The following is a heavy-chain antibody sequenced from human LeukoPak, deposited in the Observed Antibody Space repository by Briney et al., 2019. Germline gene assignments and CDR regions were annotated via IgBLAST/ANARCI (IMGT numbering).Heavy chain of an antibody. J-gene: IGHJ2*01. CDR1: GGSFTASY. CDR2: IHHAGDT. V-gene: IGHV4-34*01. Sequence: SETLSLTCGVDGGSFTASYWSWIRQSPGKGLEWIGEIHHAGDTNYNPSPKSRVTISLDIYKAQFSLNLKSVTAADTAVYYCARVTGGGNVAYWYFDLWGRGTLATVSS. CDR3: ARVTGGGNVAYWYFDL. D-gene: IGHD4-23*01.